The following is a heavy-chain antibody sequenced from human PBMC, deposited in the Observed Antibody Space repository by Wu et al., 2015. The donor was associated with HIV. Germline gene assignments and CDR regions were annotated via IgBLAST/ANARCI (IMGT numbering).Heavy chain of an antibody. J-gene: IGHJ4*02. Sequence: QVHLVQFGGEVKKPGASVKVSCKASGYSFTNYGISWVRQAPGQGLEWMAWINPSGGGTIYAESFQGRITITSDTSMKTVYMELNSLTSGDTAIYYCARDATPITTEFDYWGQGTLITVSS. CDR1: GYSFTNYG. D-gene: IGHD2-15*01. CDR3: ARDATPITTEFDY. CDR2: INPSGGGT. V-gene: IGHV1-2*02.